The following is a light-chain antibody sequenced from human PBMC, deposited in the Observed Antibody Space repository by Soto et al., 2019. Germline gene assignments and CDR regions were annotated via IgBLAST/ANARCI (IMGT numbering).Light chain of an antibody. CDR2: AAS. CDR3: QQYGDSLT. V-gene: IGKV3-20*01. J-gene: IGKJ4*02. CDR1: EIVSHNY. Sequence: EIVLTQSPGTLSLSTGEGATLSCRASEIVSHNYLAWYQQRLGQAPRLLIYAASHRASGIPDRFSGSGSGTDFTLTISRLEPEDFAVYFCQQYGDSLTFGGGTKVETK.